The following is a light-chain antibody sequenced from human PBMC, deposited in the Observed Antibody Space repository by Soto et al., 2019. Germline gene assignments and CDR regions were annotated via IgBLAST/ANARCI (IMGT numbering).Light chain of an antibody. CDR1: QSIGTY. CDR2: TAS. J-gene: IGKJ5*01. V-gene: IGKV1-39*01. CDR3: QQGYSTPIT. Sequence: DIQMTQSPSSLSASVGDRVTITCRASQSIGTYLHWFQQKPGNAPDLLIYTASRLQSGVPSRFSGSGSGTDFTLTINSLQPEDFATYYCQQGYSTPITFGQGTRLDIK.